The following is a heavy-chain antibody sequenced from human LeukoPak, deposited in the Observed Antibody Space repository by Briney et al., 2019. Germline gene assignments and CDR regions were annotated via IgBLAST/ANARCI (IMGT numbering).Heavy chain of an antibody. CDR2: ISGSGGST. J-gene: IGHJ4*02. V-gene: IGHV3-23*01. Sequence: PGGTLRLSCAASGFTFSSYGMSWVRQAPGKGLEWVSAISGSGGSTYYADSVKGRFTISRDNSKNTLYLQMNSLRAEDTAVYYCATLLATITPYFDYWGQGTLVTVSS. D-gene: IGHD5-24*01. CDR3: ATLLATITPYFDY. CDR1: GFTFSSYG.